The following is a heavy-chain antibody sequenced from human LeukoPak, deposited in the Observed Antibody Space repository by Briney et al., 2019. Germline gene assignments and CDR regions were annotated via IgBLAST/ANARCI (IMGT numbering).Heavy chain of an antibody. D-gene: IGHD2-2*01. Sequence: SQTLSLTCAISGDSVSSNSVSWNWIRQSPSRGLEWLGRTYYRSTWYNDYAVSVRGRITVNPDTSKNQFSLHLNSVTPEDTAVYYCARRLTQYDCFDPWGQGILVTVSS. CDR3: ARRLTQYDCFDP. CDR2: TYYRSTWYN. V-gene: IGHV6-1*01. J-gene: IGHJ5*02. CDR1: GDSVSSNSVS.